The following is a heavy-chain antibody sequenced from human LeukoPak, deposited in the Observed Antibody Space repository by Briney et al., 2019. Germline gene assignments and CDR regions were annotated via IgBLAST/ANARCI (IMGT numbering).Heavy chain of an antibody. V-gene: IGHV1-69*04. Sequence: ASVRVSCKASGGTFTHDVVSWLRQAPEQGLEWVGRIVPTFGKTTYAERFQDRVTITADKSTGIAYMELSGLTSDDTAIYYCALEGNDSGSDTCPQFLDSWGQGVRVIVSS. CDR3: ALEGNDSGSDTCPQFLDS. D-gene: IGHD3-10*01. CDR1: GGTFTHDV. J-gene: IGHJ5*01. CDR2: IVPTFGKT.